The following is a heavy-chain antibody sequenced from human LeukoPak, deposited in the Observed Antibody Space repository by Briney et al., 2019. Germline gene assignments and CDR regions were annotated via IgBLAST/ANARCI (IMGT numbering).Heavy chain of an antibody. J-gene: IGHJ6*03. CDR2: ISGSGGST. D-gene: IGHD3-22*01. Sequence: PGGSLRLSCAASGFTFSSYAMSWVRQAPGKGLEWVSAISGSGGSTYYADSVKGRFTISRDNSKNTLYLQMNSLRAEDTAVYYCAKRQYYDSSGYYYYYYYMDVWGKGTTVTVSS. V-gene: IGHV3-23*01. CDR3: AKRQYYDSSGYYYYYYYMDV. CDR1: GFTFSSYA.